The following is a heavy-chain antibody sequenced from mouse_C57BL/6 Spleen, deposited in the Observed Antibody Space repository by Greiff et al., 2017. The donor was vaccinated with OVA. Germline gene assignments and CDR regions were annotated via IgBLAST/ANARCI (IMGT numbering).Heavy chain of an antibody. V-gene: IGHV1-55*01. D-gene: IGHD2-3*01. CDR3: ARGHDGPSY. J-gene: IGHJ4*01. Sequence: VQLQQPGAELVKPGASVKMSCKASGYTFTSYWITWVKQRPGQGLEWIGDIYPGSGSTNYNEKFKSKATLTVDTSSSTAYMELRSLTSEDSAIYFCARGHDGPSYWGQGTSVTVSS. CDR2: IYPGSGST. CDR1: GYTFTSYW.